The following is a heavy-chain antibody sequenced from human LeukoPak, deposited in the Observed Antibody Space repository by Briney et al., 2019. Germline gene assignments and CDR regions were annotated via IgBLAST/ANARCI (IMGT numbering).Heavy chain of an antibody. D-gene: IGHD2-8*02. J-gene: IGHJ6*02. CDR3: ARDKRSLVAPGYYYYYGMDV. CDR2: IYYSGST. CDR1: GGSISSGDYY. Sequence: SSETLPLTCTVSGGSISSGDYYWSWVRQPPGKSLEWIGYIYYSGSTYYNPSLKSRVTISVDTSKNQFSLKLSSVTAADTAVYYCARDKRSLVAPGYYYYYGMDVWGQGTTVTVSS. V-gene: IGHV4-30-4*01.